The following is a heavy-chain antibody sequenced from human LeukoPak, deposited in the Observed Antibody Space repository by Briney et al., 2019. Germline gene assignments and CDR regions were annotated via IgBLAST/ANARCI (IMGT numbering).Heavy chain of an antibody. Sequence: PGGSLRLSCAASGFTFSSYGMHWVRQAPGKGLEWVAVISYDGSNKYYADSVKGRFTISRDNSKNTLYLQMISLRAEDTAVYYCAKVGLEQWLFYPFDIWGQGTMVTVSS. V-gene: IGHV3-30*18. J-gene: IGHJ3*02. CDR2: ISYDGSNK. CDR3: AKVGLEQWLFYPFDI. D-gene: IGHD6-19*01. CDR1: GFTFSSYG.